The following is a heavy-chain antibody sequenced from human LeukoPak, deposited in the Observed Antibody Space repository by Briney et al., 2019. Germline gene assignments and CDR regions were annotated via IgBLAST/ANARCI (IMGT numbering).Heavy chain of an antibody. D-gene: IGHD3-22*01. CDR2: IYYSGST. J-gene: IGHJ4*02. CDR3: ARENYYDSSGYIDY. Sequence: PGGSLRLSCAASGFRFNTFWMSWVRQAPGKGLEWIGYIYYSGSTNYNPSLKSRVTISVDTSKNQFSLKLSSVTAADTAVYYCARENYYDSSGYIDYRGQGTLVTVSS. V-gene: IGHV4-59*01. CDR1: GFRFNTFW.